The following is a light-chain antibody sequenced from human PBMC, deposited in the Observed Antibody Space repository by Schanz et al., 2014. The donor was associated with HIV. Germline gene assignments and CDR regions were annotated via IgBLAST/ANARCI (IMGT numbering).Light chain of an antibody. CDR2: EVI. Sequence: QSVLTQPPSASGSPGQSVTISCTGTSSDVGGYNHVSWYQQHPGKAPKLMIYEVIKRPSGVPDRFSGSKSGSTASLTVSGLQPEDEADYYCSSYRSGSPLWVFGGGTKLTVL. CDR1: SSDVGGYNH. CDR3: SSYRSGSPLWV. V-gene: IGLV2-8*01. J-gene: IGLJ3*02.